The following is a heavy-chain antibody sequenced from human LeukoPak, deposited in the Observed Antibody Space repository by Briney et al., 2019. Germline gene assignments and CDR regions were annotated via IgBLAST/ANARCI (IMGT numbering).Heavy chain of an antibody. J-gene: IGHJ5*02. CDR2: INYSGST. CDR1: GGSISTYY. CDR3: ARSWGSSWQNWFDP. V-gene: IGHV4-59*08. Sequence: SETLSLTCAVSGGSISTYYWNWIRQPPGKGLEWIGYINYSGSTNYNPSLMGRVTISLDTSKNQFSLKLSSVTAADTAVYYCARSWGSSWQNWFDPWGQGTLVTVSS. D-gene: IGHD6-13*01.